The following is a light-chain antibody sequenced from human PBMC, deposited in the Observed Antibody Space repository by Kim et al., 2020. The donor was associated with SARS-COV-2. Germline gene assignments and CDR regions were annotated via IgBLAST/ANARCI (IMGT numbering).Light chain of an antibody. V-gene: IGLV2-14*03. CDR1: SSDVCGYNY. Sequence: QSALTQPASVSGSPGQSITISCTGTSSDVCGYNYVSWYQQHPGKAPKLMIYDVSNRPSGVSNRFSGSKPGNTASLTISGLQAEDEADYYCSSYTSSSTRVFGGGTKLTVL. CDR2: DVS. CDR3: SSYTSSSTRV. J-gene: IGLJ3*02.